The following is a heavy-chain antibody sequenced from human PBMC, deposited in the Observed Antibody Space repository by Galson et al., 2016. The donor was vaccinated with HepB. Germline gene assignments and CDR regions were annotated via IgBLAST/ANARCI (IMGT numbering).Heavy chain of an antibody. CDR3: ARGKGADYKDAFEL. CDR2: IWYDGSEN. D-gene: IGHD4-11*01. CDR1: GFSFNRFG. Sequence: SLRLSCAASGFSFNRFGMHWVRQAPGKRLEWVAVIWYDGSENRYTDSVRGRFTVSRDNSRTTLYLQMNRLRDEDTAVYHCARGKGADYKDAFELWGQGTRVTVSS. J-gene: IGHJ3*01. V-gene: IGHV3-33*01.